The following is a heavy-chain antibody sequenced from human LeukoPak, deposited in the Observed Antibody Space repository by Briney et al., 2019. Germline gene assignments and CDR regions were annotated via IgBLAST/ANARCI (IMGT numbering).Heavy chain of an antibody. Sequence: SETLSLTCTVSGGSISSGGYYWSWIRQPPGKGLEWIGYIYHSGSTYYNPSLKSRVTISVDRSKSQFSLKLSAVTAADTAVYYCARAPGAALDWGQGTLVTVSS. V-gene: IGHV4-30-2*01. CDR3: ARAPGAALD. CDR1: GGSISSGGYY. J-gene: IGHJ4*02. CDR2: IYHSGST. D-gene: IGHD2-15*01.